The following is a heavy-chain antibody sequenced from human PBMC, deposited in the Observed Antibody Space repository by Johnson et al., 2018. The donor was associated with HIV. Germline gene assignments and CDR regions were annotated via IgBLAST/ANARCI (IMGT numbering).Heavy chain of an antibody. V-gene: IGHV3-66*01. J-gene: IGHJ3*01. Sequence: VQLVESGGGLVQPGGSLRLSCVGSSNYKSWVRQAPGKGLEWVSVINSGGDTYYADSVKGRCTISRDNSKNTLYLQMNSLRAEDTAVYYCARACRDGYTCDVYDVWGQGTMVIVS. CDR1: SSNY. D-gene: IGHD5-24*01. CDR2: INSGGDT. CDR3: ARACRDGYTCDVYDV.